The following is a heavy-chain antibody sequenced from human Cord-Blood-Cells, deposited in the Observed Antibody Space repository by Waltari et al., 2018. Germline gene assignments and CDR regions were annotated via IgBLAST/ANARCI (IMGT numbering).Heavy chain of an antibody. CDR1: GSSFPSSW. Sequence: EVQLVQSGAEVKKPGESLKIPCQGSGSSFPSSWLGWARQLPGKGLEWMGIIYPGDSDTRYSPSFQGQVTISADKSISTAYLQWSSLKASDTAMYYCARTYYYDSSGYSPFDYWDQGTLVTVSS. V-gene: IGHV5-51*01. CDR3: ARTYYYDSSGYSPFDY. J-gene: IGHJ4*02. CDR2: IYPGDSDT. D-gene: IGHD3-22*01.